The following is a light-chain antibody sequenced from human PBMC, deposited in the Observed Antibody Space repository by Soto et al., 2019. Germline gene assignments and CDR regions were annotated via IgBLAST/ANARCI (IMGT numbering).Light chain of an antibody. J-gene: IGLJ2*01. CDR1: SSNIGSSFD. V-gene: IGLV1-40*01. CDR3: HSYDTILSGSV. Sequence: QSVLTQPPSVSGAPGQRGTISCTGSSSNIGSSFDVHWYQHLPGTAPKLLIYGNTNRPSGVPDRFSGSKSGNSASLAITGLQAEDEADYYCHSYDTILSGSVFGGGTK. CDR2: GNT.